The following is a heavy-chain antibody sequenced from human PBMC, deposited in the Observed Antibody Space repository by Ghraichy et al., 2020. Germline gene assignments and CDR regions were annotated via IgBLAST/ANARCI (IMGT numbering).Heavy chain of an antibody. CDR1: GFTFSNYG. V-gene: IGHV3-23*01. Sequence: GESLNISCAASGFTFSNYGMSWVRQAPGKGLEWVSSISSSGDETFYADSVKVRFTISRDNSKNTLYLQMNSLRAEDTAVYYCAQIKIRGNWYFDLWGRGTLVTVAS. CDR3: AQIKIRGNWYFDL. D-gene: IGHD3-16*01. J-gene: IGHJ2*01. CDR2: ISSSGDET.